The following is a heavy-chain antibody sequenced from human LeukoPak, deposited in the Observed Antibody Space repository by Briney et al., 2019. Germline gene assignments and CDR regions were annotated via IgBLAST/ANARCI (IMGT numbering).Heavy chain of an antibody. Sequence: GGSLRLSCAASGFTVSSNYMSWVRQAPGKGLEWVSVIYSGGSTYYADSVKGRFTISRDNSKNTLYLQMNSLRAEDTAVYYCARGPYYDILTGYSPFDYCGQGTLVTVSS. CDR3: ARGPYYDILTGYSPFDY. CDR1: GFTVSSNY. D-gene: IGHD3-9*01. J-gene: IGHJ4*02. CDR2: IYSGGST. V-gene: IGHV3-66*01.